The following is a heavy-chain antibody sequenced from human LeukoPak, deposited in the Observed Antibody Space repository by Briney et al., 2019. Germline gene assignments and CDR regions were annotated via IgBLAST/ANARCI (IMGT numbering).Heavy chain of an antibody. V-gene: IGHV3-33*01. CDR2: IWYDGSNK. CDR1: GFTFSSYG. D-gene: IGHD4-23*01. Sequence: HTGGSLRLSCAASGFTFSSYGMHWVRQAPGKGLEWVAVIWYDGSNKYYADSVKGRFTISRDNSKNTLYLQMDSLRAEDTAVYYCARETDYGGNSPNFDYWGQGTLVTVSS. CDR3: ARETDYGGNSPNFDY. J-gene: IGHJ4*02.